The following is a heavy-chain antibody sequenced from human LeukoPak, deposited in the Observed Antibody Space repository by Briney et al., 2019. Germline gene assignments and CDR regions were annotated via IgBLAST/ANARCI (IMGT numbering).Heavy chain of an antibody. CDR1: GGTFSGYA. J-gene: IGHJ5*02. V-gene: IGHV1-69*01. CDR2: IIPIFGTA. D-gene: IGHD6-13*01. Sequence: SVKVSCKASGGTFSGYAISWVRQAPGQGLEWMGGIIPIFGTANYAQKFQGRVTITADESTSTAYMELSSLRSEDTAVYYCARGGTTVVLYSRSWAFDPWGQGTLVTVSS. CDR3: ARGGTTVVLYSRSWAFDP.